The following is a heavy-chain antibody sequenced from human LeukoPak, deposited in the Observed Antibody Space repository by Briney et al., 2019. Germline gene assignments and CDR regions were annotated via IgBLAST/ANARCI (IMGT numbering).Heavy chain of an antibody. CDR3: ARAIGGYCSSTSCYGY. V-gene: IGHV1-69*05. J-gene: IGHJ4*02. CDR1: GGTFSSYA. Sequence: SVEVSCKASGGTFSSYAISWVRQAPGQGLEWMGRIIPIFGTANYAQKFQGRVTITTDESTSTAYMELSSLRSEDTAVYYCARAIGGYCSSTSCYGYWGQGTLVTVSS. D-gene: IGHD2-2*01. CDR2: IIPIFGTA.